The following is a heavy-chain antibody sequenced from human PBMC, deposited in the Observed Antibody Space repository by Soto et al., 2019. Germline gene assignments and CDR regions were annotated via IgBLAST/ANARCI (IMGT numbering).Heavy chain of an antibody. V-gene: IGHV4-30-4*08. Sequence: SETLSLTCTVSGGSISSGGYYWSWIRQHPGKGLEWIGYIYYSGSTYYNPSLKSRVTISVDTSKNQFSLKLSSVTAADTAVYYCARDPIVVITEAAYYYGMDVWGQGTTVTVSS. CDR3: ARDPIVVITEAAYYYGMDV. J-gene: IGHJ6*02. CDR1: GGSISSGGYY. D-gene: IGHD3-22*01. CDR2: IYYSGST.